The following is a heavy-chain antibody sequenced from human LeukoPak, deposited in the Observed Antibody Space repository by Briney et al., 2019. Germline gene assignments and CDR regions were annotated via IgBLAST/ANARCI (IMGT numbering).Heavy chain of an antibody. V-gene: IGHV3-9*01. Sequence: GRSLRLSCAASGFTFDDYAMHWVRQAPGKGLEWVSGISWNSGSIGYADSVKGRFTISRDNAKNSLYLQMNSLRAEDTALYYCAKDTLPGIAAAGSLDYWGQGTLVTVSS. CDR1: GFTFDDYA. CDR2: ISWNSGSI. CDR3: AKDTLPGIAAAGSLDY. D-gene: IGHD6-13*01. J-gene: IGHJ4*02.